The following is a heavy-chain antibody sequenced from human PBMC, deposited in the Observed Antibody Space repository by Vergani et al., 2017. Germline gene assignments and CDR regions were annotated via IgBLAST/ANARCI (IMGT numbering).Heavy chain of an antibody. CDR2: ISYDGSNK. D-gene: IGHD2-2*02. CDR3: AKSRASCYTSGDFIQCYYYYMDV. Sequence: QVQLVESGGGVVQPGRSLRLSCAASGFTFSSYGMHWVRQAPGKGLEWVAVISYDGSNKYYADSVKGRFTISRDNSKNTLYLQMNSLRAEDTAVYYCAKSRASCYTSGDFIQCYYYYMDVWGKGTTVTVSS. CDR1: GFTFSSYG. V-gene: IGHV3-30*18. J-gene: IGHJ6*03.